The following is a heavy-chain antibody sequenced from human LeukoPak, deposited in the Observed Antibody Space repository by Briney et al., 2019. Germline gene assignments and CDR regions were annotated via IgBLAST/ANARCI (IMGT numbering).Heavy chain of an antibody. D-gene: IGHD3-10*01. Sequence: PGRSLRLSCAASGFTFSSYGFHWVRQAPGKGLEWVANIKGDGSDKYYLDSLKGRFTVSRDNAKNSLYLQVNSLRADDTAVYYCARPFGSGTYYQFDLWGQGTLVTVSS. V-gene: IGHV3-7*04. CDR1: GFTFSSYG. J-gene: IGHJ4*02. CDR2: IKGDGSDK. CDR3: ARPFGSGTYYQFDL.